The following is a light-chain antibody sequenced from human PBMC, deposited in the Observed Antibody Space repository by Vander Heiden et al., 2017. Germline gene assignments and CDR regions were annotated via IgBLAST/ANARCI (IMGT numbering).Light chain of an antibody. CDR2: DVN. CDR1: SSDVGDYNY. J-gene: IGLJ2*01. CDR3: CSYAGSYNMV. Sequence: QSALTQPRSVSGSPGQSVTISCTGTSSDVGDYNYVSWYHKHPGKAPKLMIYDVNKRPSGVPDRFSGSKSGNTASLTISGLQAEDEADYYCCSYAGSYNMVFGGGTKLTVL. V-gene: IGLV2-11*01.